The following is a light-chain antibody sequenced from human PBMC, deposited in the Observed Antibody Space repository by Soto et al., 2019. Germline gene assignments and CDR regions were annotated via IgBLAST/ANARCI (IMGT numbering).Light chain of an antibody. CDR1: QSVDSKY. J-gene: IGKJ2*01. CDR3: QQYGSSRYT. CDR2: GAS. Sequence: ENVLTQSPGTLSLSPGEGATLSCRASQSVDSKYLAWYQQKPGQAPRLLIYGASSRATGIPDRFSGGGSGTDFTLTISLLEPEDFAVYFCQQYGSSRYTFGQGTKLEIK. V-gene: IGKV3-20*01.